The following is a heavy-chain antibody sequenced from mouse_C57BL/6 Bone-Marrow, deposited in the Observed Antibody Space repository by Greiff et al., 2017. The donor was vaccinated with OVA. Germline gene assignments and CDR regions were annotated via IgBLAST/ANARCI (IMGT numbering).Heavy chain of an antibody. Sequence: QVTLKESGPGILQPSQTLSLTCSFSGFSLSTFGMGVGWIRQPPGKGLEWLAHIWWDDDKYYNPALKSRLTISKDTSKKQICLKIANVDTAETATNYCARFGNYVGYFDYWGQGTTLTVSS. CDR3: ARFGNYVGYFDY. V-gene: IGHV8-8*01. CDR1: GFSLSTFGMG. CDR2: IWWDDDK. J-gene: IGHJ2*01. D-gene: IGHD2-1*01.